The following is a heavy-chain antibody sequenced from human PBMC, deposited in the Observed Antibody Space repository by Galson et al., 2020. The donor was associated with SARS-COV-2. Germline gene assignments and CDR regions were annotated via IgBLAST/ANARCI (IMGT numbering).Heavy chain of an antibody. CDR2: IKSKTDGGTT. Sequence: GGSLRLSCAASGFTFSNAWMSWVRQAPGKGLEWVGRIKSKTDGGTTDYAAPVKGRFTISRDDSKNTLYLQMNSLKTEDTAVYYCTTVGYLYSGYDLFDYWGQGTLVTVSS. D-gene: IGHD5-12*01. CDR1: GFTFSNAW. CDR3: TTVGYLYSGYDLFDY. J-gene: IGHJ4*02. V-gene: IGHV3-15*01.